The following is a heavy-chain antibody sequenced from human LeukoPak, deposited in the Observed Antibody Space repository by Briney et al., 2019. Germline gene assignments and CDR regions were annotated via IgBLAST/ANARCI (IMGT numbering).Heavy chain of an antibody. Sequence: ASVKVSCKSSGYTFDAFYMHWVRQAPGQGLDWMGIINPSGGSTSYAQKFQGRVTMTRDTSTSTVYMELSSLRSEDTAVYYCARDSADYGDYDYWGQGTLVTVSS. V-gene: IGHV1-46*02. CDR1: GYTFDAFY. J-gene: IGHJ4*02. CDR2: INPSGGST. D-gene: IGHD4-17*01. CDR3: ARDSADYGDYDY.